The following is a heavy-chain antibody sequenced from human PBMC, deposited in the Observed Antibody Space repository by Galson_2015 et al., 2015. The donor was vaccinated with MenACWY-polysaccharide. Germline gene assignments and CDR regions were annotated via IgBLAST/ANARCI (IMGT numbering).Heavy chain of an antibody. CDR1: GFTFSGYG. CDR2: ISSSGGGT. Sequence: SLRLSCAGSGFTFSGYGMNWVRQDPGKGLEWVAAISSSGGGTYYTHSVKDRFTISRDNSKNTLSLQMNSLRVEDTAVYYCVKGGSSMYFDSWGQGTLVTVSS. D-gene: IGHD6-13*01. J-gene: IGHJ4*02. CDR3: VKGGSSMYFDS. V-gene: IGHV3-23*01.